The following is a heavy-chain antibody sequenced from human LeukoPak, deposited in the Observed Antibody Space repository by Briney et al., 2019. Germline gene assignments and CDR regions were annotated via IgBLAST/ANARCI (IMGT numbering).Heavy chain of an antibody. CDR3: ARIVVPAARPYYYYMDV. CDR1: GYTFTSYG. J-gene: IGHJ6*03. D-gene: IGHD2-2*01. V-gene: IGHV1-18*01. Sequence: ASVKVSCKASGYTFTSYGIGWVRQAPGQGLEWMGCISAYNGNTNYAQKLQGRVTMTTDTSTSTAYMELRSLRSDDTAVYYCARIVVPAARPYYYYMDVWGKGTTVTVSS. CDR2: ISAYNGNT.